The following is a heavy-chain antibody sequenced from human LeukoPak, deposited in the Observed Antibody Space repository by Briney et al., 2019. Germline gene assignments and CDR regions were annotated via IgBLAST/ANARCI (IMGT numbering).Heavy chain of an antibody. V-gene: IGHV3-23*01. CDR2: ITGSHGRT. Sequence: GGPLRLSCAASGFTFSSFAMTWVRQAPGKGLEWVSSITGSHGRTYTTDSVKGRYTISRDNSQNTLYLQMNSLRAEDTAVYYCTKDPIGDYIGAFDTWGQGTLVTVSS. J-gene: IGHJ5*02. D-gene: IGHD4-17*01. CDR3: TKDPIGDYIGAFDT. CDR1: GFTFSSFA.